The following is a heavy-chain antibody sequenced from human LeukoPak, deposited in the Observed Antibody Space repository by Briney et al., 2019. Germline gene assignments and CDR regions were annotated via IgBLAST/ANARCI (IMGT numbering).Heavy chain of an antibody. CDR2: IKEDGTET. V-gene: IGHV3-7*03. J-gene: IGHJ5*02. CDR1: GSMFSSNW. D-gene: IGHD2-2*01. Sequence: TGGSLRLSCAASGSMFSSNWMSWVRLAPGKGLEWVANIKEDGTETYYVDSVKGRFTISRDNSKNTLYLQMNALRAEDTALYYCARDMGCTSTTCRNKWFDPWGQGTLVTVSS. CDR3: ARDMGCTSTTCRNKWFDP.